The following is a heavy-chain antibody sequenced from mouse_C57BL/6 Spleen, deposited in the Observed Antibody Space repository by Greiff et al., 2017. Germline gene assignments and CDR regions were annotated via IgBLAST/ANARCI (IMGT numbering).Heavy chain of an antibody. J-gene: IGHJ2*01. CDR2: INPSTGGT. D-gene: IGHD1-1*01. CDR3: ARRTVVAFDY. V-gene: IGHV1-42*01. CDR1: GYSFTGYY. Sequence: EVQGVESGPELVKPGASVKISCKASGYSFTGYYMNWVKQSPEKSLEWIGEINPSTGGTTYNQKFKAKATLTVDKSSSTAYMQLKSLTSEDSAVYYCARRTVVAFDYWGQGTTLTVSS.